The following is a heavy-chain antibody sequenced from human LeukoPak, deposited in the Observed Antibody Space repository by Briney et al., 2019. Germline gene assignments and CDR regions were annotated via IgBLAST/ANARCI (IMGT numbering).Heavy chain of an antibody. CDR1: GGTFNTFA. CDR2: ISAYNGNT. CDR3: ARAPPSNSNYLDY. V-gene: IGHV1-18*01. Sequence: ASVKVSCKASGGTFNTFAISWVRQAPGQGLEWMGWISAYNGNTNYAQHLQGRVTMTTDTSTSTAYMELRSLRSDDTAVYYCARAPPSNSNYLDYWGQGTLVTVSS. D-gene: IGHD2-2*01. J-gene: IGHJ4*02.